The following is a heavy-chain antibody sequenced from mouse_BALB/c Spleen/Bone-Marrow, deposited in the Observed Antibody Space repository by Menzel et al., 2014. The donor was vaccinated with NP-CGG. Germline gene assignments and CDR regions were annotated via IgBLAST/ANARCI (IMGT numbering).Heavy chain of an antibody. CDR3: RRSVGNPFDH. CDR2: ISPGNGDI. V-gene: IGHV1S53*02. Sequence: VQLQQSDAELVKPGASVKISCKASGYTFXDHAIHWVKQKPEQGLEWIGYISPGNGDIKYNEKFKGRATLTADKSSSTAYMQLSGLTSEDSAVYICRRSVGNPFDHWGQGTTLTVSS. D-gene: IGHD2-1*01. CDR1: GYTFXDHA. J-gene: IGHJ2*01.